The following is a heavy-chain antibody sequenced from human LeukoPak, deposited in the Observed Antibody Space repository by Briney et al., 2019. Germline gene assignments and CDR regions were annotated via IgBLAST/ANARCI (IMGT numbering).Heavy chain of an antibody. CDR3: ARLLTDPRYGSGSGYFDY. D-gene: IGHD3-10*01. J-gene: IGHJ4*02. CDR1: GFTFSSYA. CDR2: ISYDGSNK. V-gene: IGHV3-30*04. Sequence: GRSLRLSCAASGFTFSSYAMHWVRQAQGKGMEWVAVISYDGSNKYYADSVKGRFTISRDNSKNTLYLQMNSLTAEHTAVYYCARLLTDPRYGSGSGYFDYWGQGTLVTVSS.